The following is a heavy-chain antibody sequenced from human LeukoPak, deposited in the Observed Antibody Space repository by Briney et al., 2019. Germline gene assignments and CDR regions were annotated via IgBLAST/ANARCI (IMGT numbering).Heavy chain of an antibody. V-gene: IGHV3-7*01. CDR3: ARDTLLGSAHAFDI. Sequence: TGGSLRLSCAASGFTFSSYAMSWVRQAPGKGLEWVANIKQDGSEKYYVDSVKGRFTISRDNAKNSLYLQMNSLRAEDTAVYYCARDTLLGSAHAFDIWGQGTMVTVSS. CDR2: IKQDGSEK. D-gene: IGHD1-26*01. CDR1: GFTFSSYA. J-gene: IGHJ3*02.